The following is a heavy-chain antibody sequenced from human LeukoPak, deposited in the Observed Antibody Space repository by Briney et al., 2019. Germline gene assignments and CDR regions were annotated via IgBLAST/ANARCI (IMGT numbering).Heavy chain of an antibody. D-gene: IGHD3-16*01. J-gene: IGHJ4*02. CDR3: AGGISEGHPITSIDY. CDR2: ISAYNNYI. Sequence: GSLTLPCAAPGITFRRYSMSWVRQARGKGLEWVSSISAYNNYIYYSDSVKGRFTVSRDNTKKSLYPQMNSLRAEDTAVYFCAGGISEGHPITSIDYWGQGTLVSVSS. V-gene: IGHV3-21*01. CDR1: GITFRRYS.